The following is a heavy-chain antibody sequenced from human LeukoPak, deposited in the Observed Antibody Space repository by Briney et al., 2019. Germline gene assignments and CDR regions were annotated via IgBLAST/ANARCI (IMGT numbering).Heavy chain of an antibody. Sequence: GGSLRLSYLASGFTFSNTWMNWVRQAPGKGLEWVARIRSKRDGGTTDYAAPVKGRFTISRDDSKNTMYLQMNSLKAEDTAVYYCARDWYYAFDFWGQGTMVTVSS. V-gene: IGHV3-15*07. J-gene: IGHJ3*01. CDR1: GFTFSNTW. CDR2: IRSKRDGGTT. D-gene: IGHD2-21*02. CDR3: ARDWYYAFDF.